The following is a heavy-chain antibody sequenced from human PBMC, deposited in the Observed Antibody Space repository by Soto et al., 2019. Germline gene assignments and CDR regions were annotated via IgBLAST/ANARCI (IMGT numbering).Heavy chain of an antibody. CDR3: AKRVSRAVAGTGVYNWFDP. CDR2: ISGSGGST. J-gene: IGHJ5*02. Sequence: EVQLLESGGGLVQPGGSLSLSCAASGFTFSSYAMSWVRQAPGKGLEWVSAISGSGGSTYYADSVKGRFTISRDNSKNTLYLQMNSLRAEDTAVYYCAKRVSRAVAGTGVYNWFDPWGQGTLVTVSS. CDR1: GFTFSSYA. D-gene: IGHD6-19*01. V-gene: IGHV3-23*01.